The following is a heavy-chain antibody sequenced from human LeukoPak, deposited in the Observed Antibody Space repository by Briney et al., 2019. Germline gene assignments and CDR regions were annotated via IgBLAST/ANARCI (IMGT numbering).Heavy chain of an antibody. V-gene: IGHV1-2*02. D-gene: IGHD3-22*01. CDR1: GYTFTGYY. Sequence: GASVKVSCKASGYTFTGYYMHWVRQAPGQGLEWMGWINPNSGGTNYAQKFQGRVTMTRDTSISTAYMELSRLRSDDTAVYYCARNLYYYDSSAYAMDVWGKGTTVTVSS. J-gene: IGHJ6*03. CDR3: ARNLYYYDSSAYAMDV. CDR2: INPNSGGT.